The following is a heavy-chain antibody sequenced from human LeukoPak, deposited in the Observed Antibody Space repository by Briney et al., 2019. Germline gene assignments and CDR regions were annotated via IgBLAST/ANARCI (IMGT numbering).Heavy chain of an antibody. CDR2: IYTSGST. CDR1: GGSISSYY. Sequence: SETLSLTCTVSGGSISSYYWSWIRQPPGKGLEWIGYIYTSGSTNYNPSLKSRVTISVDTSKNQFSLKLSSVTAADTAVYYCARARTRYGSGSYYPYYFDYWGQGTLVTVSS. D-gene: IGHD3-10*01. CDR3: ARARTRYGSGSYYPYYFDY. J-gene: IGHJ4*02. V-gene: IGHV4-4*09.